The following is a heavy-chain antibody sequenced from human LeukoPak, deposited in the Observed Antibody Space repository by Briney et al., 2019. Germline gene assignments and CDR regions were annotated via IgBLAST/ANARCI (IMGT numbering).Heavy chain of an antibody. CDR1: GFTVSSYY. D-gene: IGHD4-11*01. J-gene: IGHJ6*02. CDR3: ARSYSNHLFGMDV. CDR2: IYSGGNT. Sequence: PGGSLRLSCAASGFTVSSYYMTWVRQAPGKGLEWVSVIYSGGNTYYADSMKGRFAISRDSSKNTLFLQMNSLRAEDTAVYYCARSYSNHLFGMDVWGQGTTVTVS. V-gene: IGHV3-66*01.